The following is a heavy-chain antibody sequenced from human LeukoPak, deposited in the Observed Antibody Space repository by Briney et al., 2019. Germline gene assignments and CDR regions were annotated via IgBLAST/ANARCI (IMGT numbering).Heavy chain of an antibody. CDR1: GGSISSYY. CDR3: ARDRSTPPGYYGMDV. CDR2: IYYSGST. V-gene: IGHV4-59*01. D-gene: IGHD1-1*01. J-gene: IGHJ6*02. Sequence: PSETLSLTCTVSGGSISSYYWSWIRQPPGKGREWIGYIYYSGSTNYNPSLKSRVTISVDTSKNQFSLKLSSVTAADTAVYYCARDRSTPPGYYGMDVWGQGTTVTVSS.